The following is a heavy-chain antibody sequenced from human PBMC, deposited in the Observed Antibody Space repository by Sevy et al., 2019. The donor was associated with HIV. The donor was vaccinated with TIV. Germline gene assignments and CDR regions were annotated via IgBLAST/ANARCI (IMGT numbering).Heavy chain of an antibody. Sequence: GGSLRLSCAASGFPFSNYAMSWIRQAPGKGLEWVSTLIGGGSRTYYADSVTGRFTISRDNSKNTLYLQMNSLRADDTAIYYCAKRRVQSGLSGGGANYGWDVCGHGPTVTVSS. J-gene: IGHJ6*02. D-gene: IGHD2-15*01. CDR3: AKRRVQSGLSGGGANYGWDV. CDR1: GFPFSNYA. V-gene: IGHV3-23*01. CDR2: LIGGGSRT.